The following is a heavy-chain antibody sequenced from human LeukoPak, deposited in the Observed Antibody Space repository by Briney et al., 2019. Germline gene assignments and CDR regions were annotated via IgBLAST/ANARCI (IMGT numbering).Heavy chain of an antibody. CDR3: ARRRLGYCSSTSCYDLHYFDY. J-gene: IGHJ4*02. D-gene: IGHD2-2*01. CDR1: GFTFSSYS. V-gene: IGHV3-21*01. Sequence: GGSLRLSCAASGFTFSSYSMNWVRQAPGKGLEWVSSISSSSSYIYYADSVKGRFTISRDNAKNSLYLQMNSLRSEDTAVYYCARRRLGYCSSTSCYDLHYFDYWGQGTLVTVSS. CDR2: ISSSSSYI.